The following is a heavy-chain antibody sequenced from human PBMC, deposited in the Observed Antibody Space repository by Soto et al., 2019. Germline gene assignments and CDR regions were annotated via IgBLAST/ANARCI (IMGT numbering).Heavy chain of an antibody. CDR3: ARGVYGSGNYYTGPSAFDI. CDR1: GGTLSDHG. CDR2: TIPGFNTA. J-gene: IGHJ3*02. V-gene: IGHV1-69*06. D-gene: IGHD3-10*01. Sequence: QVQLEQSGAEVKKPGSSVKVSCKASGGTLSDHGVAWLRQAPGQGLEWMGGTIPGFNTAKYAQKVQGRVTVTADKFTNIAYMEMSSLRSEATAFYFCARGVYGSGNYYTGPSAFDIWGQGTMVIVSS.